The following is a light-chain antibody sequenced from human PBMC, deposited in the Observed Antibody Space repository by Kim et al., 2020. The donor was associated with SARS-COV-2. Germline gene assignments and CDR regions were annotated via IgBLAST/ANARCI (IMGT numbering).Light chain of an antibody. CDR2: DAS. CDR1: QYTDNW. V-gene: IGKV3-11*01. Sequence: EIVLTQSPATLSLSPGERATLSCRARQYTDNWLAWYQQKPGQVPRLLIYDASNRATGIPARFSGSGSGTDFTLTISSLEPEDFAVYYCQHRRTWPLTFGQGTKLEI. CDR3: QHRRTWPLT. J-gene: IGKJ2*01.